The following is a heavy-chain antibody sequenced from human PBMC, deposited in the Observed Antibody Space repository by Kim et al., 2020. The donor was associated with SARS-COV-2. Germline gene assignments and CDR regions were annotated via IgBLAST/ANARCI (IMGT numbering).Heavy chain of an antibody. CDR1: GFTFSDYA. J-gene: IGHJ4*02. V-gene: IGHV3-23*01. D-gene: IGHD2-2*01. Sequence: GGSLRLSCADSGFTFSDYAMAWVRQPPGKGLEWVSTITSTGGATSYADFVQGRFTISRDNSKNTLYLQLNTLRAEDTAVYYCAKREGFACSYSSCYFDSWGQGTLVTVSS. CDR2: ITSTGGAT. CDR3: AKREGFACSYSSCYFDS.